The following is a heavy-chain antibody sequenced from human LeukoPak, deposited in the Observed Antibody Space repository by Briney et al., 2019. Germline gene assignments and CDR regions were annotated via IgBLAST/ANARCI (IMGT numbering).Heavy chain of an antibody. CDR3: AREGAGRSRWYAGGFFDY. CDR2: IYYSGST. Sequence: SETLSLTCTVSGGSISSGDYYWSWIRQPPGKGLEWIGYIYYSGSTYYNPSLNSRGTISVDTSKNQFSLKLRSVTAADTAVYYCAREGAGRSRWYAGGFFDYWGQGTLVTVSS. D-gene: IGHD6-13*01. V-gene: IGHV4-30-4*01. CDR1: GGSISSGDYY. J-gene: IGHJ4*02.